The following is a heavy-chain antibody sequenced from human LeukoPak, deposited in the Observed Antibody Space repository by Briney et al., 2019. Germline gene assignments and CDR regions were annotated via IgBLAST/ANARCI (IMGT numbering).Heavy chain of an antibody. Sequence: GGSLRLSCAASEFTFSNYAMNWVRQAPGKGLEWVSVISGGGGSTYYAASVKGRFTISRDNSKNTLYLQMDSLRAEDTALYYCAKGSGINHYHWIDPWGQGTLVTVSS. J-gene: IGHJ5*02. CDR1: EFTFSNYA. CDR3: AKGSGINHYHWIDP. D-gene: IGHD1-14*01. V-gene: IGHV3-23*01. CDR2: ISGGGGST.